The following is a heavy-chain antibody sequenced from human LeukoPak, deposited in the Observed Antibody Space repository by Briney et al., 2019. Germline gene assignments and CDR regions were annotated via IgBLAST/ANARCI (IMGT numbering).Heavy chain of an antibody. CDR1: GFTFDDYG. V-gene: IGHV3-20*04. J-gene: IGHJ4*02. Sequence: PGGSLRLSCAASGFTFDDYGMSWVRQAPGKGLEWVSGINWNGGSTGYAYSVKGRFTISRDNAKNSLYLKMNSLRAEDTAVYYCARGIAIIPAGVNDYWGQGTLVTVSS. D-gene: IGHD2-2*01. CDR2: INWNGGST. CDR3: ARGIAIIPAGVNDY.